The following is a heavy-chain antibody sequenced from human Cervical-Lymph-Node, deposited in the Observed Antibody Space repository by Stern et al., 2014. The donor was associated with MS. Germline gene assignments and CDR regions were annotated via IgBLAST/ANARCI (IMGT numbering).Heavy chain of an antibody. J-gene: IGHJ4*02. CDR2: IIPIFGKA. CDR1: GGTFSTYS. CDR3: ARYRGTFYFDN. D-gene: IGHD1-1*01. V-gene: IGHV1-69*06. Sequence: VQLVESGAEVKRPGSSVRVSCKASGGTFSTYSISWVRQAPGQGLEWMGGIIPIFGKANYAQKCQGRLTMSADKTTSTVYLDLNSLRSEDTAMYYCARYRGTFYFDNWGQGTLVTVSS.